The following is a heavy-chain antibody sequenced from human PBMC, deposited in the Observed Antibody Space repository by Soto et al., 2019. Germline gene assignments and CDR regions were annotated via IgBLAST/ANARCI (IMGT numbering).Heavy chain of an antibody. V-gene: IGHV1-69*12. Sequence: QVQVVQSGAEVKKPGSSVKVSCKASGGSFSNYGISWVRQAPGQGLEWMGGIIPVFGTPHYAQKFQDRVTITADESTSTVYMEVSSLTSEDTAVYYCARGGATKIIVTTYYGLDVWGQGTTVTVSS. J-gene: IGHJ6*02. CDR3: ARGGATKIIVTTYYGLDV. CDR2: IIPVFGTP. D-gene: IGHD3-22*01. CDR1: GGSFSNYG.